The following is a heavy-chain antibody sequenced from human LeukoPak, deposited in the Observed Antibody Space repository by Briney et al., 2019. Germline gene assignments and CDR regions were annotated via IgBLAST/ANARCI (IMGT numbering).Heavy chain of an antibody. J-gene: IGHJ4*02. Sequence: PSETLSLTCTVSGGSISSGGYYWSWIRQHPGKGLEWIGYIYYSGSTNYNPSLKSRVTISVDTSKNQFSLKLSSVTAADTAVYYCARLPRVLRYFDWLFSDYWGQGTLVTVSS. CDR1: GGSISSGGYY. V-gene: IGHV4-31*03. CDR3: ARLPRVLRYFDWLFSDY. D-gene: IGHD3-9*01. CDR2: IYYSGST.